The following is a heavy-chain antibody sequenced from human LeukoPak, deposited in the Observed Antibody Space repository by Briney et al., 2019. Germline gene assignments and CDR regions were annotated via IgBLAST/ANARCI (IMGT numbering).Heavy chain of an antibody. CDR2: FDPEDGET. CDR3: ATLGDCSSTSCYYYFDY. Sequence: ASVKVSCKVSGYTLTELSMHWVRQAPGKGLEWMGGFDPEDGETIYAQKFQGRVTMTEDTSTDTAYMELSSLRSEDTAVYYCATLGDCSSTSCYYYFDYWGQGTLVTVSS. J-gene: IGHJ4*02. D-gene: IGHD2-2*01. V-gene: IGHV1-24*01. CDR1: GYTLTELS.